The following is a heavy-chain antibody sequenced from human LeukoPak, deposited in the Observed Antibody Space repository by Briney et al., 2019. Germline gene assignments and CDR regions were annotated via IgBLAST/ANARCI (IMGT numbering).Heavy chain of an antibody. J-gene: IGHJ4*02. CDR3: ATHWRGR. Sequence: GGSLRLSCAASGFSLSGYWMSRVRQAPGKGPEWVANIKEDGSRRYYSESVRGRFTISRDNSENSLYLQMNSLRAEDTAVYYCATHWRGRWGQGTLVTVSS. V-gene: IGHV3-7*03. CDR1: GFSLSGYW. CDR2: IKEDGSRR. D-gene: IGHD1-1*01.